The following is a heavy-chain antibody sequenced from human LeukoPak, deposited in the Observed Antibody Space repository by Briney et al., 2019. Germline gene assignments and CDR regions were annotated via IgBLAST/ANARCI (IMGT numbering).Heavy chain of an antibody. J-gene: IGHJ4*02. CDR2: ISYDGSNK. CDR3: AKVDSSGYGSLLLDY. D-gene: IGHD3-22*01. CDR1: GFTFSSYG. Sequence: GRSLRLSCAASGFTFSSYGMHWVRQAPGKGLEWVAVISYDGSNKYYADSVKGRFTISRDNSKNTLYLQMNSLRAEDTAVYYCAKVDSSGYGSLLLDYWGQGTLVTVSS. V-gene: IGHV3-30*18.